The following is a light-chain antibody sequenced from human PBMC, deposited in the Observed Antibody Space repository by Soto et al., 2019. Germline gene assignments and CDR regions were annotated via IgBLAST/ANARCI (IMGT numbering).Light chain of an antibody. J-gene: IGKJ2*01. CDR2: WAS. V-gene: IGKV4-1*01. CDR3: HQYYNTAGT. CDR1: QSVLYSANNQNY. Sequence: DIVLTQSPDSLAVSLGERATINCKSSQSVLYSANNQNYLAWYQQKTGPPPKLLIYWASTRESGVPDRFSGSGSGTDFTLTISSLQAEDVATYYCHQYYNTAGTFGQGTKLEI.